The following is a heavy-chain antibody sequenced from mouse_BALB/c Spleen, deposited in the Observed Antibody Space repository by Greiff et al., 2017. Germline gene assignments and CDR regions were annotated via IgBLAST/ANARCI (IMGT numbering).Heavy chain of an antibody. D-gene: IGHD1-1*01. V-gene: IGHV1-69*02. Sequence: VQLQQPGASVKLSCKASGYTFTSYWINWVKQRPGQGLEWIGNIYPSDSYTNYNQKFKDKATLTVDKSSSTAYMQLSSPTSEDSAVYYCTRSRAASSYWYFDVWGAGTTVTVSS. CDR2: IYPSDSYT. J-gene: IGHJ1*01. CDR1: GYTFTSYW. CDR3: TRSRAASSYWYFDV.